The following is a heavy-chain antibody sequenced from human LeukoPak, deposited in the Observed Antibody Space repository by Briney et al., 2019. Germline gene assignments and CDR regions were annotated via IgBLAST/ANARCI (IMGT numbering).Heavy chain of an antibody. CDR2: ISYDGSSE. CDR1: AFTFSDYA. V-gene: IGHV3-30*18. J-gene: IGHJ4*02. CDR3: AKTRDCRSISCFQDFDR. Sequence: GRSLTLSCAASAFTFSDYAMHWVRQAPGKGLEWVAIISYDGSSEKYAHSLKGRFTISRDNSRNTLYLEMKSLRAEDTAVYYCAKTRDCRSISCFQDFDRWGQGALVTVSS. D-gene: IGHD2-2*01.